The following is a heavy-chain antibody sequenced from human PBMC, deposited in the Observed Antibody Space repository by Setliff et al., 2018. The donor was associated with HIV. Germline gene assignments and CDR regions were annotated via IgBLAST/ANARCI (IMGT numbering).Heavy chain of an antibody. CDR1: GFTFSSYS. CDR2: IRTDGDAT. CDR3: AKGRSGYYNFDS. V-gene: IGHV3-23*01. D-gene: IGHD3-22*01. Sequence: GGSLRLSCAASGFTFSSYSMTWVRQAPGKGLEWVSSIRTDGDATYYADSVKGRFTISRDNSKNTLYLQMNSLRVEDAAVYYCAKGRSGYYNFDSWGQGTLVTISS. J-gene: IGHJ4*02.